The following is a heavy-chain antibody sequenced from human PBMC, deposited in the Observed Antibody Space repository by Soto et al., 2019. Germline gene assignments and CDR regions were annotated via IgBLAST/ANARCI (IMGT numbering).Heavy chain of an antibody. CDR3: ARVPIAVAGTYYYYYGMDV. CDR2: IIPIFGTA. V-gene: IGHV1-69*13. J-gene: IGHJ6*02. D-gene: IGHD6-19*01. CDR1: GGTFSSYA. Sequence: ASVKVSCKASGGTFSSYAISWVRQAPGQGLEWMGGIIPIFGTANYAQKFQGRVTITADESTSTAYMELSSLRSEDTAVYYCARVPIAVAGTYYYYYGMDVWGQGTTVTVSS.